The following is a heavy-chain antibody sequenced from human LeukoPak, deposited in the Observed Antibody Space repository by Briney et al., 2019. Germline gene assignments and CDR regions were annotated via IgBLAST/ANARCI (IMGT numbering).Heavy chain of an antibody. CDR1: GFTFSDYY. D-gene: IGHD2-21*02. CDR2: ISSSGSTI. CDR3: ARDLAYCGGDCANDAFDI. V-gene: IGHV3-11*01. Sequence: GGSLRLSCAASGFTFSDYYMSWIRQAPGKGLEWVSYISSSGSTIYYADSVKGRFTISRDNAKNSLYLQMNSLRAEDTAVYYCARDLAYCGGDCANDAFDIWGQGTMVTVSS. J-gene: IGHJ3*02.